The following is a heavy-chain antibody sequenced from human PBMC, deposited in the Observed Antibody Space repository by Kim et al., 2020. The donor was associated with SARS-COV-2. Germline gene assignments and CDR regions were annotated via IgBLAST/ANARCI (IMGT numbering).Heavy chain of an antibody. J-gene: IGHJ6*02. Sequence: GGSLRLSCAASGFTFSSYSMNWVRQAPGKGLEWVSSISSSSSYIYYADSVTGRFTISRDNAKNSLYLQMNSLRAEDTAVYYCARDGYSSSWALGNYYYYGMDVWGQGTTVTVSS. D-gene: IGHD6-13*01. CDR3: ARDGYSSSWALGNYYYYGMDV. CDR2: ISSSSSYI. V-gene: IGHV3-21*01. CDR1: GFTFSSYS.